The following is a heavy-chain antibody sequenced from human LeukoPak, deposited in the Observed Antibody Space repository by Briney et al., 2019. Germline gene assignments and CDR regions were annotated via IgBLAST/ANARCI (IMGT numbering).Heavy chain of an antibody. D-gene: IGHD1-26*01. CDR1: GFTFSSYE. J-gene: IGHJ6*03. Sequence: GGSLRLSCAASGFTFSSYEMNWVRQAPGKGLEWVSYISSSGSTIYYADSVKGRFTISRDNAKNSLYLQMNSLRAEDTAVYYCARMVGWGARRYYYYYMDVWGKGTTVTISS. CDR3: ARMVGWGARRYYYYYMDV. V-gene: IGHV3-48*03. CDR2: ISSSGSTI.